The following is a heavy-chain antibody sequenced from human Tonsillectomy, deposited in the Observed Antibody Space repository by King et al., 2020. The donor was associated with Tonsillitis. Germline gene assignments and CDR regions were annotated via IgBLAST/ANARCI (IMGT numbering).Heavy chain of an antibody. CDR3: SRGWEGGSFDY. CDR2: INPSGGST. CDR1: GYTFTSYY. J-gene: IGHJ4*02. Sequence: VQLVESGAEVKKPGASVKVSCKASGYTFTSYYMHWVRQAPGQGLEWMGIINPSGGSTTYAQKFQGRVTMTSDTSTSTVYMELSSLRSEDTAVYYCSRGWEGGSFDYWGQGSLVTVSS. V-gene: IGHV1-46*01. D-gene: IGHD1-26*01.